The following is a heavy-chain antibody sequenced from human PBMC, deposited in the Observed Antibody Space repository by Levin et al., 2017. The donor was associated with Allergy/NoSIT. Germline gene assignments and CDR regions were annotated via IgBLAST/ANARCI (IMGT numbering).Heavy chain of an antibody. CDR3: AREGGDGFDP. Sequence: LRLSCTVSGGSINSGGWYWSWIRQLPGKGLEWIGYIYYSGSTYYNPSLKSRLTMSVDTSKNQFSLKLSSVTAADTAVYYCAREGGDGFDPWGQGTLVTVSS. CDR2: IYYSGST. CDR1: GGSINSGGWY. V-gene: IGHV4-31*03. D-gene: IGHD6-25*01. J-gene: IGHJ5*02.